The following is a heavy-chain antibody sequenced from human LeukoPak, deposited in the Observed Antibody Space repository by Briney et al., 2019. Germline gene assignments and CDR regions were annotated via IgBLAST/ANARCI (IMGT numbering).Heavy chain of an antibody. Sequence: PGGYLRLYCASSRLNFSSYSMNGPHDAPGKGLEWVSPIRSSGSYFSYAAAVKCRFTISRDNAKNSLYLQMNSLRAEDTAVYYCARDILAAGPNWFDPWGQGTLVTASS. D-gene: IGHD6-25*01. CDR2: IRSSGSYF. CDR3: ARDILAAGPNWFDP. CDR1: RLNFSSYS. J-gene: IGHJ5*02. V-gene: IGHV3-21*01.